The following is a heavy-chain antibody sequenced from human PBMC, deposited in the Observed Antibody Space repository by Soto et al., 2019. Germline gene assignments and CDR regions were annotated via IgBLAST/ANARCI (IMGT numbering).Heavy chain of an antibody. D-gene: IGHD3-10*01. Sequence: SETLSLTCTVSGGSISSGDYSWCWIRQPPGRGLELIGYVFRSGSTYNSPSLKSRVTIAVDGSKNQFSLKLTSVTAAETGVYYCARCSYGAGCDYWGQGTLVTVSS. CDR2: VFRSGST. CDR3: ARCSYGAGCDY. J-gene: IGHJ4*02. CDR1: GGSISSGDYS. V-gene: IGHV4-30-2*01.